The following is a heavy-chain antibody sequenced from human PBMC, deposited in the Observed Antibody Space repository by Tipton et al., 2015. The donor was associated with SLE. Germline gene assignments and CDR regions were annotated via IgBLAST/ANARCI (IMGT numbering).Heavy chain of an antibody. D-gene: IGHD6-13*01. Sequence: TLSLTCTVSGGSISSSNYFWGWIRQPPGKGLERIGSIFYSYSGSTFYNPSLKSRVTVSVDTSKNQFSLKLNSVTAADTAVYYCASAIAAAGQGWFDPWGQGTLVTVSS. CDR1: GGSISSSNYF. V-gene: IGHV4-39*07. CDR2: IFYSYSGST. CDR3: ASAIAAAGQGWFDP. J-gene: IGHJ5*02.